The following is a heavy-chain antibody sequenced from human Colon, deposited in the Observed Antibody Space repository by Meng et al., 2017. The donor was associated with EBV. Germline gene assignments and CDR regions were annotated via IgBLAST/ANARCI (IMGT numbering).Heavy chain of an antibody. CDR2: IYYSGST. CDR3: ARDRGGLGAFDY. D-gene: IGHD5-12*01. CDR1: GGSISSGDYY. J-gene: IGHJ4*02. V-gene: IGHV4-30-4*01. Sequence: EARPRLVNPSHPLSLTCPFSGGSISSGDYYWSWIRQPPGKGLEWIGYIYYSGSTYYNPSLKSRVTISVDTSKNQFSLKLSSVTAADTAVYYCARDRGGLGAFDYWGQGTLVTVSS.